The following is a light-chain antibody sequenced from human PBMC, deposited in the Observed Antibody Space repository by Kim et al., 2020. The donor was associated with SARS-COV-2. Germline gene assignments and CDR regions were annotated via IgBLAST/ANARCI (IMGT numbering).Light chain of an antibody. J-gene: IGLJ3*02. Sequence: QPVLTQSPSASASLGASVKLTCTLSSGHSSYAIAWHQQQPEKGPRYLMKVNSDGSHSKGDGIPDRFSGSSSGAESYLTISSLQSEDEADYYCQTWGSGIRVFGGGTKVTVL. CDR3: QTWGSGIRV. V-gene: IGLV4-69*01. CDR2: VNSDGSH. CDR1: SGHSSYA.